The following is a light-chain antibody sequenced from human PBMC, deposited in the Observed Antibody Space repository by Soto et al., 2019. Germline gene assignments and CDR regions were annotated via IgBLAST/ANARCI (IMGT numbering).Light chain of an antibody. Sequence: QSVLTQPASGSGSPGQSIAISCTGTSSDVGGYNYVSWYQQHPGKAPKLIIYDVSNRPSGVSNRLSGSKSGNTASLTISGLQAEDEADYYCSSYTSSSTVVFGGGTKLTVL. CDR3: SSYTSSSTVV. CDR1: SSDVGGYNY. V-gene: IGLV2-14*03. J-gene: IGLJ2*01. CDR2: DVS.